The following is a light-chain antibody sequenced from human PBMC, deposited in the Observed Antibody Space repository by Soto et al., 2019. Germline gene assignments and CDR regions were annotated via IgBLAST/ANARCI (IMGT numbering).Light chain of an antibody. CDR3: HQRSDWPRT. V-gene: IGKV3-11*01. J-gene: IGKJ1*01. CDR1: QSVSSY. CDR2: DAS. Sequence: EIVLTQSPATLSLSPGERATLSCRASQSVSSYLAWYQQKPGQAPRLLIYDASNRATGIPARFSGSGSGTDFTLTISSLEPEDFAVYSCHQRSDWPRTFGQGTNVEIK.